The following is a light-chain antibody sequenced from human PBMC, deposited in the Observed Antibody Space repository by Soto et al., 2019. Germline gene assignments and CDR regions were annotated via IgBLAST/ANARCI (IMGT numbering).Light chain of an antibody. CDR1: SSDVGGYNY. J-gene: IGLJ1*01. Sequence: QSVLTQPASVSGSTGQSITISCTGTSSDVGGYNYVSWYQHHPGKAPKLMFFNVSNRPSGVSNRFSGSKSGNTASLTISVLQPEDEADYYCSSYTTSNTRQIVFGTGTKVTVL. V-gene: IGLV2-14*03. CDR2: NVS. CDR3: SSYTTSNTRQIV.